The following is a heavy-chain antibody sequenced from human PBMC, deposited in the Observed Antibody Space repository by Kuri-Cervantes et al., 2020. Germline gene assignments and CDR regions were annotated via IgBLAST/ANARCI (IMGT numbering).Heavy chain of an antibody. V-gene: IGHV4-39*01. Sequence: SETLSLTCTVSGGSISSSSYYWGWIRQPPGKGLEWIESIYYSGSTYYNPSLKSRVTISVDTSKNQFSLKLSSVTAADTAVYYCARVGSRRASHFDYWGQGTLVTVSS. CDR2: IYYSGST. D-gene: IGHD2-15*01. CDR3: ARVGSRRASHFDY. J-gene: IGHJ4*02. CDR1: GGSISSSSYY.